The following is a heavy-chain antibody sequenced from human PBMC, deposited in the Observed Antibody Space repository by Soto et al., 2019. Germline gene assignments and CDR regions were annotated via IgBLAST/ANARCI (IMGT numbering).Heavy chain of an antibody. CDR2: IGSRTSDI. V-gene: IGHV3-21*01. D-gene: IGHD3-22*01. J-gene: IGHJ3*02. Sequence: GGSLRLSCAASGFTLSRHTMNWVRQAPGKGLEWVSFIGSRTSDIYYADSVKGRFTISRDNAKNSLYLDLTRLRAEDTAVYFCVRDYYDTSGYLTTFDMWGQGTMVTVSS. CDR1: GFTLSRHT. CDR3: VRDYYDTSGYLTTFDM.